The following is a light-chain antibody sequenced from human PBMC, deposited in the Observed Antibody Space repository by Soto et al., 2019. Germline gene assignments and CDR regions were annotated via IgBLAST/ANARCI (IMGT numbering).Light chain of an antibody. CDR1: SSDVGGYNY. Sequence: QSALTQPASVSGSPGQSVTISCTGTSSDVGGYNYVSWYQQHPDKAPKVMIYDVTYRPSGISNRFSGSKSGSTASLTISGLKAEDEADYYCASYASSGIEVFGTRTKLTVL. V-gene: IGLV2-14*01. CDR2: DVT. J-gene: IGLJ1*01. CDR3: ASYASSGIEV.